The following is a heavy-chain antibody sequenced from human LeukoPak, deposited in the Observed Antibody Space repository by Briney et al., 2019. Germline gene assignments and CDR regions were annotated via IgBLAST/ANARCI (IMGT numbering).Heavy chain of an antibody. V-gene: IGHV4-34*01. Sequence: SETLSLTCAVYGGSFSGYYWSWIRQPPGKGLEWIGEINHSGSTNYNPSLKSRVTISVDKSKNQFSLKLSSVTAADTAVYYCASLDYYGSGRLGFDYWGQGTLVTVSS. CDR2: INHSGST. CDR1: GGSFSGYY. J-gene: IGHJ4*02. D-gene: IGHD3-10*01. CDR3: ASLDYYGSGRLGFDY.